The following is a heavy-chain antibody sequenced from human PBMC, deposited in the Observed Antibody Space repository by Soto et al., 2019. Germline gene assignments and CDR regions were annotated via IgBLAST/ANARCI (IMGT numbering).Heavy chain of an antibody. CDR1: GGSFSGYY. V-gene: IGHV4-34*01. Sequence: SETLTLTCAVYGGSFSGYYWSWIRQPPGKGLEWIGEINHSGSTNYNPSLKSRVTISVDTSKNQFSLKLSSVTAADTAVYYCARDGVRYFDWLLYRGRNWFDPSVQGTLVTFS. J-gene: IGHJ5*02. D-gene: IGHD3-9*01. CDR2: INHSGST. CDR3: ARDGVRYFDWLLYRGRNWFDP.